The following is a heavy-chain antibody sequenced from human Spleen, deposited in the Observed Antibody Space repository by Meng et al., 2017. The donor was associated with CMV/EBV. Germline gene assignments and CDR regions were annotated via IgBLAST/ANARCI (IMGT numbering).Heavy chain of an antibody. J-gene: IGHJ5*02. D-gene: IGHD3-3*01. Sequence: SETLSLTCTVSGGSLSSYYWSWIRQPPGKGLEWIGYMYSSGSTNYNSSLKSRVTISEDTSKNQVYLKLTSVTAADTAVYYCARGTLDMARFWSGYNWFDPWGQGTLVTVSS. V-gene: IGHV4-59*01. CDR1: GGSLSSYY. CDR3: ARGTLDMARFWSGYNWFDP. CDR2: MYSSGST.